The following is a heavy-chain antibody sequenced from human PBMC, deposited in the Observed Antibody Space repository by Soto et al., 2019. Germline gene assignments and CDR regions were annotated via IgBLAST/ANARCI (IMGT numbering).Heavy chain of an antibody. CDR3: ARDSRPYFDY. CDR2: IYYSGST. V-gene: IGHV4-61*01. Sequence: SETLSLTCTVSGGSVSSGSYYWSWIRQPPGKGLEWIGYIYYSGSTNYNPSLKSRVTISVDTSKNQFSLKLSSVTAADTAVYYCARDSRPYFDYWGQGTLVTVSS. J-gene: IGHJ4*02. D-gene: IGHD2-2*01. CDR1: GGSVSSGSYY.